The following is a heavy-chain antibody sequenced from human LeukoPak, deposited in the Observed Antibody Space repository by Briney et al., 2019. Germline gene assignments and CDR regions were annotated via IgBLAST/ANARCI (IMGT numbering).Heavy chain of an antibody. Sequence: SETLSLTCTVSGGSISSYYWSWIRQPPGKGLEWIGYIYYSGSTNYNPSLKSRVTISVDTSKNQFSLKLSSVTAADTAVYYCARDGDYSNNGAFDIWGQGTMVTVSS. CDR3: ARDGDYSNNGAFDI. CDR1: GGSISSYY. V-gene: IGHV4-59*01. J-gene: IGHJ3*02. D-gene: IGHD4-11*01. CDR2: IYYSGST.